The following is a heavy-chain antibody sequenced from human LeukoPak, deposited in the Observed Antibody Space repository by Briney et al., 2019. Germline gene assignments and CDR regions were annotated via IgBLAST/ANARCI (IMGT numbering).Heavy chain of an antibody. V-gene: IGHV5-51*01. D-gene: IGHD1-1*01. Sequence: GESLKISCKASGYSFTNYWIGWVRQMPGKGLEWMGIIYPGDSDTTYSPSFQGQVTISADKSISTAYLQWSSLKASDTAMYYCARLFTKRSFGVWGQGTLVTVSS. CDR3: ARLFTKRSFGV. CDR2: IYPGDSDT. CDR1: GYSFTNYW. J-gene: IGHJ4*02.